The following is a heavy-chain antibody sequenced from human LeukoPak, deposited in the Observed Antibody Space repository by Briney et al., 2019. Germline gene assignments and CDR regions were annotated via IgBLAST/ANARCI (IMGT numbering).Heavy chain of an antibody. CDR3: ARGAHLPAYYYYGMDV. J-gene: IGHJ6*02. D-gene: IGHD2-2*01. CDR1: GGTFSSYA. Sequence: SVTVSCTASGGTFSSYAISWVRQAPGQGLEWMGGIIPIFGTANYAQKFQGRVTITADESTSTAYMELSSLRSEDTAVYYCARGAHLPAYYYYGMDVWGQGTTVTVSS. V-gene: IGHV1-69*13. CDR2: IIPIFGTA.